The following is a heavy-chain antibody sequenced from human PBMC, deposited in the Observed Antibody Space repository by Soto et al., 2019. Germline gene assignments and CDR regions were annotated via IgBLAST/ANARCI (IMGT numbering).Heavy chain of an antibody. Sequence: SETLSLTCTVSGGSISSYYWSWIRQPPGKGLEWIGYIYYSGSTNYNPSLKSRVTISVDTSKNQFSLKLSSVTAADTAVYYCARDHYDSSGHYSYFDYWGQGTLVTVSS. D-gene: IGHD3-22*01. CDR3: ARDHYDSSGHYSYFDY. J-gene: IGHJ4*02. V-gene: IGHV4-59*01. CDR1: GGSISSYY. CDR2: IYYSGST.